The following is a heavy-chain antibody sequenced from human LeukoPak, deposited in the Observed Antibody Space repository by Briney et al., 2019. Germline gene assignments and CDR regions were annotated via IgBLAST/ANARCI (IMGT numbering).Heavy chain of an antibody. J-gene: IGHJ4*02. CDR1: GYIFNSYA. CDR2: INTKTGNP. V-gene: IGHV7-4-1*02. Sequence: ASVTVSFKASGYIFNSYAMNWVRQAPGQGLEWMGWINTKTGNPTYAQGFTGRFVFSLDTSVSTAYLQISSLKAEDTAVYYCARGYSYGSPSEAYYFDYWGQGTLVTVSS. D-gene: IGHD5-18*01. CDR3: ARGYSYGSPSEAYYFDY.